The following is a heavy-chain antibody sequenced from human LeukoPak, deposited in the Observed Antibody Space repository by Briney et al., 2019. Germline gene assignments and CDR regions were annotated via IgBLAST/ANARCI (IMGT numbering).Heavy chain of an antibody. CDR1: GGTFSSYA. CDR2: IIPIFGTA. V-gene: IGHV1-69*05. D-gene: IGHD2-8*01. J-gene: IGHJ5*02. CDR3: ARGGLLPNNWFDP. Sequence: SVKVSCKASGGTFSSYAISWVRQAPGQGLEWMGGIIPIFGTANYAQKFQGRVTITTDESTSTAYMGLSSLRSEDTAVYYCARGGLLPNNWFDPWGQGTLVTVSS.